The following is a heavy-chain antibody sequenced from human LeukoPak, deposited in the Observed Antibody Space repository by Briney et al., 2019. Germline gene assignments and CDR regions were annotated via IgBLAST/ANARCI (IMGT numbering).Heavy chain of an antibody. Sequence: PGRSLRLSCAAAGFIFSSYWMSWVRQDPGKGLERLAKIKQDGSEKYYVDSVKGRFTISRDNAKNSLYLQMNSLRAEDTAVYYCARDDCSSISCYHNWFDPWGQGTLVTVSS. CDR3: ARDDCSSISCYHNWFDP. CDR1: GFIFSSYW. J-gene: IGHJ5*02. CDR2: IKQDGSEK. V-gene: IGHV3-7*01. D-gene: IGHD2-2*01.